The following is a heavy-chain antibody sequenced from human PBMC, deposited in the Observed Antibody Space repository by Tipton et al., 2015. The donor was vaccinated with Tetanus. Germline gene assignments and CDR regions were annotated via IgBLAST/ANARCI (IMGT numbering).Heavy chain of an antibody. D-gene: IGHD6-19*01. V-gene: IGHV3-30-3*01. CDR2: ISNDGDNK. J-gene: IGHJ6*02. CDR1: GFTFSSNA. Sequence: SGFTFSSNAMHWVRQAPGKGLERVAVISNDGDNKFYADSVTGRFTISRDNSKNTLYLQMNSLRAEDTALYYCARDVEAGWYIRGMAVDYYGMDVWGQGTTVTVSS. CDR3: ARDVEAGWYIRGMAVDYYGMDV.